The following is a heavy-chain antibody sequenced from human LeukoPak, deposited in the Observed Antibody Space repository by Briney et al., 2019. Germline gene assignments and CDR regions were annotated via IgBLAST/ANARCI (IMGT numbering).Heavy chain of an antibody. CDR3: ARGSSSSGLYYYYMDV. D-gene: IGHD6-6*01. Sequence: SETLSLTCTVSGGSISSYYWSWLRQPPGKGLEWIGYIYYSGSTNYNPSLKSRVTISVDTSKNQFSLKLSSVTAADTAVYYCARGSSSSGLYYYYMDVWGKGTTVTVSS. CDR1: GGSISSYY. CDR2: IYYSGST. V-gene: IGHV4-59*01. J-gene: IGHJ6*03.